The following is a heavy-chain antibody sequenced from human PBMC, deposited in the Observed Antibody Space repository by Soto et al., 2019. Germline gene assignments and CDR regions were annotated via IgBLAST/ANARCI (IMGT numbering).Heavy chain of an antibody. D-gene: IGHD5-12*01. CDR1: GFTFSSYW. J-gene: IGHJ4*02. Sequence: GGSLRLSCAASGFTFSSYWMHWVRQAPGKGLVWVSRINSDGSSTSYADSVKGRFTISRDNAKNTLYLQMNSLRAEDTAVYYCARFSGSGHYFDYWGQGTLVTVSS. V-gene: IGHV3-74*01. CDR3: ARFSGSGHYFDY. CDR2: INSDGSST.